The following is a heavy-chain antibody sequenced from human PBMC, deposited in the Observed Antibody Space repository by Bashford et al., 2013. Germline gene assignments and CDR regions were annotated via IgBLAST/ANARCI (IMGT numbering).Heavy chain of an antibody. CDR2: ISAYNGNT. V-gene: IGHV1-18*04. Sequence: ASVKVSCKASGYTFTSYGISWVRQAPGQGLEWMGWISAYNGNTNYAQKLQGRVTMTTDTSTSTAYMELRSLRSDDTAIYYCARERERTYSDSFEIWGQGTMVTVSS. CDR1: GYTFTSYG. CDR3: ARERERTYSDSFEI. D-gene: IGHD2-21*01. J-gene: IGHJ3*02.